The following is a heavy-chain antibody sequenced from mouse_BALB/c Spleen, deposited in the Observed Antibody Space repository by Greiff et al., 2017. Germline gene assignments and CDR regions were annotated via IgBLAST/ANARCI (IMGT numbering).Heavy chain of an antibody. CDR2: IRNKANGYTT. CDR1: GFTFTDYY. D-gene: IGHD2-1*01. CDR3: ARVYGNCYAMDY. Sequence: DVHLVESGGGLVQPGGSLRLSCAPSGFTFTDYYMSWVRQPPGKALEWLGFIRNKANGYTTEYSASVKGRFTISRDNSQSILYLQMNTLRAEDSATYYCARVYGNCYAMDYWGQGTSVTVSS. V-gene: IGHV7-3*02. J-gene: IGHJ4*01.